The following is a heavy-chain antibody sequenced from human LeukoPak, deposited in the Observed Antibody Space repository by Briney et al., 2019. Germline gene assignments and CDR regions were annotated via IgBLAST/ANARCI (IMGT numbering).Heavy chain of an antibody. Sequence: GASVKVSCKASGYTFTSYAMNWVRQAPGQGLECMGWINTNTGNPTYAQGFTGRFVFSLDTSVSTAYLQISSLKAEDTAVYYCARVDGGRGYLNLFDYWGQGTLVTVSS. CDR3: ARVDGGRGYLNLFDY. V-gene: IGHV7-4-1*02. CDR2: INTNTGNP. D-gene: IGHD3-16*01. CDR1: GYTFTSYA. J-gene: IGHJ4*02.